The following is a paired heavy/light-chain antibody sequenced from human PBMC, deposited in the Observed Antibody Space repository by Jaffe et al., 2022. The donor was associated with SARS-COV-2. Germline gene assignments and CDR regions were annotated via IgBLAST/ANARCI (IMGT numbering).Light chain of an antibody. Sequence: QSVLIQPPSASETPGQRVTISCFGSSSNIGGNTVNWYQQFPGTAPKLLIYGNDRRPSGVPDRFSGSRSGTSASLAISGLQSEDEADYYCAAWDGSLNGYVFGAGTKVTVL. J-gene: IGLJ1*01. CDR1: SSNIGGNT. CDR2: GND. V-gene: IGLV1-44*01. CDR3: AAWDGSLNGYV.
Heavy chain of an antibody. CDR1: GFGYA. CDR3: AIQYYHDSSGWY. Sequence: EVQLVESGGGLVQPGQSLRLSCAASGFGYAMNWVRQAPGKGLEWVSYISSTSSAIYYADYVQGRFTISRDNAKNSLYLQMNSLRAEDTAVYYCAIQYYHDSSGWYWGKGTLVTVSS. CDR2: ISSTSSAI. J-gene: IGHJ4*02. V-gene: IGHV3-48*01. D-gene: IGHD3-22*01.